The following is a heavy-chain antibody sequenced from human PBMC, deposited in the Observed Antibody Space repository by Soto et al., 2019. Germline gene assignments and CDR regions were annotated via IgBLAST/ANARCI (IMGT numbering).Heavy chain of an antibody. D-gene: IGHD6-13*01. CDR3: ARRGAAAGNPRYYYYYGMDV. Sequence: PGESLKISCKGSGYSFTSYWIGWVRQMPGKGLERMGIIYPGDSDTRYSPSFQGQVTISADKSISTAYPQWSSLKASDTAMYYCARRGAAAGNPRYYYYYGMDVWGQGTTVTVSS. CDR1: GYSFTSYW. J-gene: IGHJ6*02. V-gene: IGHV5-51*01. CDR2: IYPGDSDT.